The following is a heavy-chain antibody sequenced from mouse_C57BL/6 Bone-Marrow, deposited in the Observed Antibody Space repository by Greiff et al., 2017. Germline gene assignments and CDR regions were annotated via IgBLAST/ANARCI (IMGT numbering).Heavy chain of an antibody. CDR3: ARNGDGSSCYFDY. J-gene: IGHJ2*01. D-gene: IGHD1-1*01. CDR1: GYTFTSYW. CDR2: IYPGSGST. V-gene: IGHV1-55*01. Sequence: QVQLQQPGAELVKPGASVKMSCKASGYTFTSYWITWVKQRPGQGLAWIGDIYPGSGSTNYNEKFKSKATLTVDTSSSTAYMQLSSLTSEDSAVYYCARNGDGSSCYFDYWGQGTTLTVSS.